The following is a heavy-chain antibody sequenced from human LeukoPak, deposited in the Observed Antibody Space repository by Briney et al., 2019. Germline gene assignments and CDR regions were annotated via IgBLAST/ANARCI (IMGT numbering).Heavy chain of an antibody. D-gene: IGHD4-17*01. Sequence: GGSLRLSCAASGSTFSSYGMHWVRQAPGKGLEWVAFIRYDGSNKYYADSVKGRFTISRDNSKNTLYLQMNSLRAEDTAVYYCAKEADYGDYWYYYYMDVWGKGTTVTISS. CDR2: IRYDGSNK. CDR1: GSTFSSYG. V-gene: IGHV3-30*02. J-gene: IGHJ6*03. CDR3: AKEADYGDYWYYYYMDV.